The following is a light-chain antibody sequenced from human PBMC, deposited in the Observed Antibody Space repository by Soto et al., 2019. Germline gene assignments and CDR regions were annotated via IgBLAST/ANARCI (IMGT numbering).Light chain of an antibody. J-gene: IGKJ1*01. CDR3: QQRDIWPWT. V-gene: IGKV3-11*01. Sequence: EIVMTQSPATLSASPGERATLSCRASQSVRSNLAWYQQKPGQAPRLLMYDASKRATGIPARFSGSGSGTDFTLTISSLEPEDFAVYYCQQRDIWPWTFGQGTKVDIK. CDR1: QSVRSN. CDR2: DAS.